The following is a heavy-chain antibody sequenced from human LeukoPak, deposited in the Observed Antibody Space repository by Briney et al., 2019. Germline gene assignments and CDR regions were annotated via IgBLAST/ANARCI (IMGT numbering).Heavy chain of an antibody. CDR1: GFTFSSYW. CDR3: ARNWRYYDSSGYYTSANYFDY. Sequence: PGGSLRLSCAASGFTFSSYWMSWVRQAPGQGLECVANINQDGSEKYYVDSVKGRFTISRDNAKNSLYLQMNSLRAEDTAVYYCARNWRYYDSSGYYTSANYFDYWGQGTLVTVSS. J-gene: IGHJ4*02. V-gene: IGHV3-7*01. CDR2: INQDGSEK. D-gene: IGHD3-22*01.